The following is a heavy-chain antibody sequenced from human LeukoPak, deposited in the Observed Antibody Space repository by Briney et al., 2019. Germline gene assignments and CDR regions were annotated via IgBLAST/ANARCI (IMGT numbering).Heavy chain of an antibody. V-gene: IGHV1-18*01. D-gene: IGHD2-2*01. Sequence: ASVKVSCKASGYTFTNYGISWVRQAPGQGLEWMGWIRAYNGNTNYAQKLQGRVTMTTDTSTSTAYMELRSLRSDDTAVYYCARRSRYCSSTSCYPGSAFDIWGQGTMVTVSS. CDR3: ARRSRYCSSTSCYPGSAFDI. CDR2: IRAYNGNT. CDR1: GYTFTNYG. J-gene: IGHJ3*02.